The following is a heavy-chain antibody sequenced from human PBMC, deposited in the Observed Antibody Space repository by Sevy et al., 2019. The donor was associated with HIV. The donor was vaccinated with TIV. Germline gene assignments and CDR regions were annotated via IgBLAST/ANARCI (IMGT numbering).Heavy chain of an antibody. CDR2: ISGGGATI. V-gene: IGHV3-48*01. Sequence: GGSLRLSCAASGFTFSSNSVIWVRQAPGKGLEWISYISGGGATIYYADSVKGRFTISRDNAKKSVYLEMNSLRVEDTAVYYCARDWWDSYGYHWLDPWGQGTLVTVSS. J-gene: IGHJ5*02. D-gene: IGHD5-18*01. CDR3: ARDWWDSYGYHWLDP. CDR1: GFTFSSNS.